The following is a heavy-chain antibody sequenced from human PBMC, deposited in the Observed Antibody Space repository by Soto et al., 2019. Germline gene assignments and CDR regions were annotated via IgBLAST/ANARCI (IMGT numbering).Heavy chain of an antibody. CDR2: ISPYNGKT. Sequence: QVQLVQSGAEVKKPGASVKVSCKTSGYTFTSYGISWVRQAPGQGLEWMGWISPYNGKTNYAQKVQGRVTMTTDTXTXXAYMELRSLRSDDTAVYYCARDYSSGWSTNFWGKGENWFDPWGQGTRVTVSS. J-gene: IGHJ5*02. CDR1: GYTFTSYG. V-gene: IGHV1-18*01. CDR3: ARDYSSGWSTNFWGKGENWFDP. D-gene: IGHD6-19*01.